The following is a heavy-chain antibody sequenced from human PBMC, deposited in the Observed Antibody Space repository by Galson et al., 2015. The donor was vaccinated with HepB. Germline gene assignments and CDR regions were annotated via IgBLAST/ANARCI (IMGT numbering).Heavy chain of an antibody. CDR2: INHSGST. J-gene: IGHJ6*02. Sequence: TLSLTCTVYGGSFSGYYWSWIRQPPGKGLEWIGEINHSGSTNYNPSLKSRVTISVATSKNQFSLRLSSVTAADTAVYYCARRSGYDHYYYAMDVWGQGTTVTVSS. V-gene: IGHV4-34*01. D-gene: IGHD6-25*01. CDR1: GGSFSGYY. CDR3: ARRSGYDHYYYAMDV.